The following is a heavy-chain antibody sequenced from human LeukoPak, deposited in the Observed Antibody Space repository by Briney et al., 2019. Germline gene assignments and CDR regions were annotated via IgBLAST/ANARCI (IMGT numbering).Heavy chain of an antibody. D-gene: IGHD5-18*01. CDR2: IYWNSDSI. CDR1: GFTYDDYA. Sequence: GGSLRLSCAPSGFTYDDYAMHWVRQTPGKGLEWVSGIYWNSDSIDYADPVKGRFTISRDNAKNSLYLQMNSLRAEDTALYYCAKDNINYGYGIGAFDIWGQGTRVTVSS. CDR3: AKDNINYGYGIGAFDI. J-gene: IGHJ3*02. V-gene: IGHV3-9*01.